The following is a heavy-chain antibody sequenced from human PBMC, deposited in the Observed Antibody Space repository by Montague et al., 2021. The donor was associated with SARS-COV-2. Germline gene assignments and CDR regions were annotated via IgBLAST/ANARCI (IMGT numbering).Heavy chain of an antibody. CDR1: GGSIGSYY. D-gene: IGHD5-12*01. CDR3: ARGEWLRGGMDV. V-gene: IGHV4-59*13. CDR2: VFDSGST. Sequence: SETLSLTCTVSGGSIGSYYWSWIRQPPGNGLEWIGHVFDSGSTNYNPSLKSRVTISVDTSKNQFSLKLSSVTAADTAVYYCARGEWLRGGMDVWGQGTTVTVSS. J-gene: IGHJ6*02.